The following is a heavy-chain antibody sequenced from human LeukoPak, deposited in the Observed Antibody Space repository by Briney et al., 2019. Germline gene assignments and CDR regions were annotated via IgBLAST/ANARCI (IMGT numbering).Heavy chain of an antibody. D-gene: IGHD3-10*01. CDR3: ARYYGSGNQGAFDI. CDR1: GGSISSYN. V-gene: IGHV4-59*01. CDR2: IYYSGST. Sequence: SETLSLTCTVSGGSISSYNWSWIRQPPGKGLEWIGYIYYSGSTNYNPSLKSRVTISVDTSKNQFSLKLSSVTAADTAVYYCARYYGSGNQGAFDIWGQGTMVTVSS. J-gene: IGHJ3*02.